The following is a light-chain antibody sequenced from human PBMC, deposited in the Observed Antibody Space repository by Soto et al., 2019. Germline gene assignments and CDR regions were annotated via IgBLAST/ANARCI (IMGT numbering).Light chain of an antibody. CDR1: QGIRSA. V-gene: IGKV1-6*01. J-gene: IGKJ1*01. Sequence: AIQRTQSPSSLSASVGDRVTMTCRASQGIRSALGWYQQKPGKVPKLLIYAASTLQSGVPSRFSGSGFGTDFTLPTNSLQPEDFATYYCLLDYAYFWAFGQGPKV. CDR3: LLDYAYFWA. CDR2: AAS.